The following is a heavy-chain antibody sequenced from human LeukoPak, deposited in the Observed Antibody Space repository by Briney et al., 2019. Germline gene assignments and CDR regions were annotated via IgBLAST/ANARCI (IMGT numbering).Heavy chain of an antibody. V-gene: IGHV1-2*02. CDR3: AREGQLPYYYYYGMDV. Sequence: ASVKVSCKASGYTFTGYYMHWVRQAPGQGLEWMGWINPSSGGTNYAQKFQGRVTMTRDTSISTAYMELSRLRSDDTAVYYCAREGQLPYYYYYGMDVWGQGTTVTVSS. CDR1: GYTFTGYY. J-gene: IGHJ6*02. CDR2: INPSSGGT. D-gene: IGHD1-1*01.